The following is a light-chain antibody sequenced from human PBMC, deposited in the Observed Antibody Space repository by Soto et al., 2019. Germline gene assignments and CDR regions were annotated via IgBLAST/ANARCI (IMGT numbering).Light chain of an antibody. V-gene: IGKV3-20*01. Sequence: EIVLTQSPGTLSLSPGERAPFSCRASQSVSSSYLAWYQQKPGQAPRLLIYGASSRTTGIPDRFSGSGSGTDFTLTISRLEPEDFAVFYCQQYGSSPRTFGQGTKV. J-gene: IGKJ1*01. CDR1: QSVSSSY. CDR3: QQYGSSPRT. CDR2: GAS.